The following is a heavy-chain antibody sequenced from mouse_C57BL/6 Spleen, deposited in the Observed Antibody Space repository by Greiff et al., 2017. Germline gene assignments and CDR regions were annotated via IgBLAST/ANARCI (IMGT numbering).Heavy chain of an antibody. CDR3: ARDGEGDYDC. J-gene: IGHJ3*01. Sequence: EVKLVESEGGLVQPGSSMKLSCTASGFTFSDYYMAWVRQVPEKGLEWVANINYDGSSTYYLDSLKSRFIISRDNAKNILYLQMSSLKSEDTATYYCARDGEGDYDCWGQGTLVTVSA. CDR2: INYDGSST. V-gene: IGHV5-16*01. CDR1: GFTFSDYY. D-gene: IGHD2-4*01.